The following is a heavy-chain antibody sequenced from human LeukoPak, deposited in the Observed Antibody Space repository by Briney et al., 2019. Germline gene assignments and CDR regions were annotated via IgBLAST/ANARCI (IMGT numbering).Heavy chain of an antibody. J-gene: IGHJ4*02. Sequence: GGSLRLSCAASGFTFDDYGMSWVRQAPGKGLEWVSGINWNGGSTGYADSVKGRFTISRDNAKNSLYLQMNSLRAEDTALYYCARDLTDTAMASFDYWGQGTLVTVSS. CDR3: ARDLTDTAMASFDY. CDR2: INWNGGST. D-gene: IGHD5-18*01. V-gene: IGHV3-20*04. CDR1: GFTFDDYG.